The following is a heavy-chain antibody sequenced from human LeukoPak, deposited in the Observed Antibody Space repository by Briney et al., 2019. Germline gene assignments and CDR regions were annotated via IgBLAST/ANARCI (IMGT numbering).Heavy chain of an antibody. CDR1: GGYISSSSDD. J-gene: IGHJ3*02. D-gene: IGHD6-19*01. Sequence: HSETLALNSTVPGGYISSSSDDWGWIRQPPGKGLEWIGSIYYSGSTYYNPSLKSRVTISVDTSKNQFSLKLSSVTAADTAVYYCASIAVAADAFDIWGQGTMVTVSS. CDR2: IYYSGST. CDR3: ASIAVAADAFDI. V-gene: IGHV4-39*01.